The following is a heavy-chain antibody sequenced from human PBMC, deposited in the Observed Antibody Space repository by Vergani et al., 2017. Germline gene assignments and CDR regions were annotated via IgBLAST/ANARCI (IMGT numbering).Heavy chain of an antibody. V-gene: IGHV4-31*03. CDR2: IYYSGST. D-gene: IGHD3-22*01. J-gene: IGHJ4*02. Sequence: QVQLQESGPGLVKPSQTLSLTCTFSGCSISSGVYYLSWIRQHPGKGLEWIGYIYYSGSTYYNPSLKSRVTISVDTSKNQFSLKLSSVTAADTAVYYCARNANYDSSGNELNYWGQGTLVTGSS. CDR1: GCSISSGVYY. CDR3: ARNANYDSSGNELNY.